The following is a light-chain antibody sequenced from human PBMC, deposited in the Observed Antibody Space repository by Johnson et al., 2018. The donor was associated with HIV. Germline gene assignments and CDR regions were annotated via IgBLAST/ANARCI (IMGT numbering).Light chain of an antibody. CDR2: DND. V-gene: IGLV1-51*01. J-gene: IGLJ1*01. CDR1: SSNIGNNY. Sequence: QSVLTQPPSVSAAPGQKVTISCSGSSSNIGNNYVSWYQQLPGTAPKLLIYDNDKRPSGIPDRFSASKSDTSATLGITGLPTGDEANYYCGTWDTSLSAPYVFGTGTKVTVL. CDR3: GTWDTSLSAPYV.